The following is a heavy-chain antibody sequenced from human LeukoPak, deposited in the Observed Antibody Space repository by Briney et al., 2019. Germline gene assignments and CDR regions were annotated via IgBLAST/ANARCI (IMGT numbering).Heavy chain of an antibody. CDR2: ITSSSSYI. V-gene: IGHV3-21*01. D-gene: IGHD2-8*01. J-gene: IGHJ6*03. CDR1: GFTFNTYN. Sequence: PGGSLRLSCAASGFTFNTYNMNWVRQAPGQGLEWVSSITSSSSYIYYADSVKGRFTISRDNAKNSLYLQMNSLRAEDTAVYYCAKDRCSNGVGCYYYYMDVWGKGTTVTISS. CDR3: AKDRCSNGVGCYYYYMDV.